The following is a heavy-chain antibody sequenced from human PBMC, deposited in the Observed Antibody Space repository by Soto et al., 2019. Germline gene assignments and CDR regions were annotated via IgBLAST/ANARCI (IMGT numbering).Heavy chain of an antibody. CDR1: GGSISSSSYY. J-gene: IGHJ6*02. Sequence: SETLSLTCTVSGGSISSSSYYWGWIRQPPGKGLEWIGSIYYSGSTYYNPSLNNRVTISVDTSKNQFSLKLSSVTAADTAVYKCMAMDGYYYYYGMDVWGQGTTVTVSS. CDR2: IYYSGST. V-gene: IGHV4-39*01. CDR3: MAMDGYYYYYGMDV. D-gene: IGHD5-18*01.